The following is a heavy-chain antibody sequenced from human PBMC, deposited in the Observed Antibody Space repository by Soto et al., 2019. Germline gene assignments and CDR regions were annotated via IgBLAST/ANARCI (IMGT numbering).Heavy chain of an antibody. V-gene: IGHV1-69*08. CDR2: IIPILGIA. CDR1: GGTFSSYT. CDR3: ARDLEYDYALGGVLWFDP. J-gene: IGHJ5*02. Sequence: QVQLVQSGAEVKKPGSSVKVSCKASGGTFSSYTISWVRQAPGQGLEWMGRIIPILGIANYAQKFQGRVTITADKSTSTAYMELSSLRSEDTAVYYCARDLEYDYALGGVLWFDPWGQGTLVTVSS. D-gene: IGHD3-16*01.